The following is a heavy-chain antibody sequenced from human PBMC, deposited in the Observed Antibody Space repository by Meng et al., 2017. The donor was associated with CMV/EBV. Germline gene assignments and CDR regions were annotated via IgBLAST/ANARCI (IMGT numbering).Heavy chain of an antibody. D-gene: IGHD2-21*01. CDR3: ARAAYCGGDCYPNFDY. CDR2: ISAYNGNT. CDR1: YTFTSDG. J-gene: IGHJ4*02. Sequence: YTFTSDGISWVRQAPGQGLEWMGWISAYNGNTNYAQKLQGRVTMTTDTSTSTAYMELRSLRSDDTAVYYCARAAYCGGDCYPNFDYWGQGTLVTVSS. V-gene: IGHV1-18*01.